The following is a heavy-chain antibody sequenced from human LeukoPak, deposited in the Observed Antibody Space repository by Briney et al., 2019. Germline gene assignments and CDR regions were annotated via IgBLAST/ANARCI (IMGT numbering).Heavy chain of an antibody. CDR3: ARGATVTTGLDY. V-gene: IGHV1-46*01. D-gene: IGHD4-17*01. J-gene: IGHJ4*02. Sequence: ASVKVSSKASGYTFTSYYMHWVRQAPGQGLEWMGIINPSGGSTSYAQKFQGRVTMTRDTSTSTVYMELSSLRSEDTAVYHCARGATVTTGLDYWGQGTLVTVSS. CDR2: INPSGGST. CDR1: GYTFTSYY.